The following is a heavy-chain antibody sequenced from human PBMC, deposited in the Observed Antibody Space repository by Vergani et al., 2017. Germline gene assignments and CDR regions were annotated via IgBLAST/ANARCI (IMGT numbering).Heavy chain of an antibody. D-gene: IGHD3-3*01. J-gene: IGHJ5*02. V-gene: IGHV3-74*01. CDR2: MNGDGDTI. CDR3: ARARKFRFGVVWENWFDP. CDR1: GFTFNEYW. Sequence: EVELVESGGGLVQPGGSLRLSCAASGFTFNEYWMHWARQVPGKGLVWVSGMNGDGDTISYADSVKGRFTISRDHAKNTLFLQMNSLRAEYTAVYYCARARKFRFGVVWENWFDPWWQGTLVTVSS.